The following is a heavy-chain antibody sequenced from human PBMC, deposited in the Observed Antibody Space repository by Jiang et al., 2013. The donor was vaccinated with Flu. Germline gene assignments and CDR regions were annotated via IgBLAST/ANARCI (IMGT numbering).Heavy chain of an antibody. CDR2: ISGSGGST. CDR3: AKDLITMIVVADGTFDI. V-gene: IGHV3-23*01. J-gene: IGHJ3*02. Sequence: GKGLEWVSAISGSGGSTYYADSVKGRFTISRDNSKNTLYLQMNSLRAEDTAVYYCAKDLITMIVVADGTFDIWGQGTMVTVSS. D-gene: IGHD3-22*01.